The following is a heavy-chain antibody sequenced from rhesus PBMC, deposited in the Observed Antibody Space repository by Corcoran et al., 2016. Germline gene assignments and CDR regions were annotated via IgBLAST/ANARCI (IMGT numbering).Heavy chain of an antibody. Sequence: EVQLVQSGAEVKKPGASVKISCQASGYTFTDYYLPWVRQAPGTGLEWMGRVDPEDGEAIHAQKFQDRVTITADTATDTAYMELSSLRSEDTAVYYCATGSWNNLLNYWGQGVLVTVSS. V-gene: IGHV1-111*02. CDR2: VDPEDGEA. CDR1: GYTFTDYY. D-gene: IGHD1-20*01. J-gene: IGHJ4*01. CDR3: ATGSWNNLLNY.